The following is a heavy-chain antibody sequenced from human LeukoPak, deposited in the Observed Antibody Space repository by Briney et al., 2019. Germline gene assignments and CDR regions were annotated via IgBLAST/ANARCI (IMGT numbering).Heavy chain of an antibody. CDR1: GLTVSSNY. J-gene: IGHJ4*02. D-gene: IGHD4-17*01. CDR2: ISSSSSYI. Sequence: GGSLRLSCAASGLTVSSNYMSWVRQAPGKGLEWVSSISSSSSYIYYADSVKGRFTISRDNAKNSLYLQMNSLRAEDTAVYYCARAATVTTENFDYWGQGTLVTVSS. V-gene: IGHV3-21*01. CDR3: ARAATVTTENFDY.